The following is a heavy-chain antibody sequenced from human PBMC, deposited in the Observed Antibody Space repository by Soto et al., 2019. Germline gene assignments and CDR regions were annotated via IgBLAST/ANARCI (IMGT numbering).Heavy chain of an antibody. CDR3: ARALSMAQYYYYMDV. Sequence: QVQPVQSGPEVKKPGASVKVSCKASGYTFTTYGISWVRQAPGQGLEWMGWISPYNGDTHYAERFQGRLTMTTDPSATSAYMELRTLSSDDRAVYFCARALSMAQYYYYMDVWGKGTTVTVSS. CDR2: ISPYNGDT. J-gene: IGHJ6*03. V-gene: IGHV1-18*01. CDR1: GYTFTTYG.